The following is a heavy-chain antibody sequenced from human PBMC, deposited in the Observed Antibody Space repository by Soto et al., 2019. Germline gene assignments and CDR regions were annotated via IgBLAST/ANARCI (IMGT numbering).Heavy chain of an antibody. J-gene: IGHJ3*01. CDR2: IGGRGNSA. D-gene: IGHD5-12*01. CDR3: VREGRGSFDF. Sequence: GGSLRLSCAASGFIFTNYAINLVRQAPGKGLEWVSVIGGRGNSAYYADSVQGRFTISRDNSKNTLSLQMSSLTADDTAIYYCVREGRGSFDFWGRGTMVTVSS. V-gene: IGHV3-23*01. CDR1: GFIFTNYA.